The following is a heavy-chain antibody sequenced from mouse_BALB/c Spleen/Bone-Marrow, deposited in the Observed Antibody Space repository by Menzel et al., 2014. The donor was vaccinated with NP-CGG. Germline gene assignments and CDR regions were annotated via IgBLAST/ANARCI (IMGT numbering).Heavy chain of an antibody. Sequence: VQLQQSGAELARPGTSVKVSCKASGYAFTNYLIEWVKQRPGQGLEWIGVLNPGSGGTNYNEKFKGKATLTADKSSSSAYMQLSSLTSDDSAVYFCARRIYYAMGYWGQGTTLTVSS. CDR1: GYAFTNYL. J-gene: IGHJ2*01. CDR3: ARRIYYAMGY. D-gene: IGHD2-1*01. V-gene: IGHV1-54*01. CDR2: LNPGSGGT.